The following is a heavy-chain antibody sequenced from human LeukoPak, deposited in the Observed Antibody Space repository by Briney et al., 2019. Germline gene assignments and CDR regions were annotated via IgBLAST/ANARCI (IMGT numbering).Heavy chain of an antibody. V-gene: IGHV3-30*18. CDR2: ISYDANDK. J-gene: IGHJ4*02. Sequence: GSLRLSCAASGFTFSSYAMTWVRQAPVKGLEWVAIISYDANDKYYGDSVKGRFAISRDNSRNTLYLQMNSLRPEDAGVYYCAKDLSAGTVNPFFDSWGQGALVSVSS. CDR1: GFTFSSYA. CDR3: AKDLSAGTVNPFFDS. D-gene: IGHD4-17*01.